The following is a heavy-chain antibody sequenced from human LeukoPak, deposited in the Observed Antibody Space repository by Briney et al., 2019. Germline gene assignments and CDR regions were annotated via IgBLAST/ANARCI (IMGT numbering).Heavy chain of an antibody. CDR3: AKDLIYCSSTSCYEPGGYYYVY. CDR2: ISGSGGST. CDR1: GFTFSSYA. D-gene: IGHD2-2*01. Sequence: GGSLRLSCAASGFTFSSYAMSWVRQAPGKGLEWVSAISGSGGSTYYADSVKGRFTISRDNSKNTLYLQMNSLRAEDTAVCYCAKDLIYCSSTSCYEPGGYYYVYWGQGTLVTVSS. V-gene: IGHV3-23*01. J-gene: IGHJ4*02.